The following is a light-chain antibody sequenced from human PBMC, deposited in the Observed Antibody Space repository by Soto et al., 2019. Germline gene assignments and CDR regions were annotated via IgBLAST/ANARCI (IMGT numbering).Light chain of an antibody. V-gene: IGKV3D-20*02. CDR3: QQRSNWPPIT. Sequence: EIVMTKYNATLSVSPGERATLSCRASQSVSSNLAWYQQKPGQAPRLLIYGASSRATGIPDRFSGSGSGTDFTLTIRRLEPEDFAVYYCQQRSNWPPITFGQGTRLEIK. CDR1: QSVSSN. CDR2: GAS. J-gene: IGKJ5*01.